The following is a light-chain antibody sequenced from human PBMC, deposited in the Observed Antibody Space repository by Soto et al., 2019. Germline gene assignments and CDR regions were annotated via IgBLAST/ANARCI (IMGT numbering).Light chain of an antibody. V-gene: IGLV1-44*01. J-gene: IGLJ1*01. CDR3: AAWDDSLNRYV. CDR1: SSNIGSNT. CDR2: GNN. Sequence: QPVLTQPPSASGTPGQRVTISCSGSSSNIGSNTVNWYQHLPGTAPKLLIYGNNQRPSGVPDRFSGSKSGTSASLAISGLQSEGEADYYCAAWDDSLNRYVFGTGTKLTVL.